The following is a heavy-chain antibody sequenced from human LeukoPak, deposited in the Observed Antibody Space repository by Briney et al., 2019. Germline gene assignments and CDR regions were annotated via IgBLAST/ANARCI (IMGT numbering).Heavy chain of an antibody. V-gene: IGHV3-66*01. CDR3: ARWPTMGGR. D-gene: IGHD3-16*01. Sequence: GGSLRLSCAASGFPVSDNYMTWVRQAPGKGLEWVSVIYNGGTTKYADSVKGRFIISIDNSRNMLYLQMNSLRVEDTAVYYCARWPTMGGRWGQGTLVTVSS. CDR2: IYNGGTT. CDR1: GFPVSDNY. J-gene: IGHJ4*02.